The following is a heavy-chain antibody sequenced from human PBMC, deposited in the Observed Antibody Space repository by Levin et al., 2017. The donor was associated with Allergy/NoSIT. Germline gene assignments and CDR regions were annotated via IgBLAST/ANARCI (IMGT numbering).Heavy chain of an antibody. CDR1: GFTVSSNY. CDR2: IYSGGST. Sequence: PGGSLRLSCAASGFTVSSNYMSWVRQAPGKGLEWVSVIYSGGSTYYADSVKGRFTISRDNSKNTLYLQMNSLRAEDTAVYYCARGGAGVATPLEYWGQGTLVTVSS. D-gene: IGHD5-12*01. CDR3: ARGGAGVATPLEY. J-gene: IGHJ4*02. V-gene: IGHV3-66*02.